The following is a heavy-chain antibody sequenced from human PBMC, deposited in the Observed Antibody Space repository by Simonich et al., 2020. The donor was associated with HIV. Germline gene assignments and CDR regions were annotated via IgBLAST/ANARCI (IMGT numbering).Heavy chain of an antibody. CDR1: GGSFSGYY. V-gene: IGHV4-34*02. J-gene: IGHJ4*02. D-gene: IGHD1-26*01. Sequence: VQLQQWSAGLLKPSETLFLTCAVYGGSFSGYYWRGSHQPPGKGLEWIGEISHVGKTNNNPSRKSRVTISVATSKKQISLRLSSVTAADTALYYCARHRPSGNYLYEVDYFDFWGQGTLVTVSS. CDR2: ISHVGKT. CDR3: ARHRPSGNYLYEVDYFDF.